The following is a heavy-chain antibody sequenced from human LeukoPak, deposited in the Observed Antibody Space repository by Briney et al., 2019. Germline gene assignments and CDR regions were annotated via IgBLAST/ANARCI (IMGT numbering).Heavy chain of an antibody. J-gene: IGHJ6*02. Sequence: GGSLRLSCAASGFTFNSYAMTWVRQAPGKGLEWVSVIYSGGSTYYADSVKGRFTISRHNSKNTLYLQMNSLRAEDTAVYYCARAGSSGWYGYYGMDVWGQGTTVTVSS. D-gene: IGHD6-19*01. CDR1: GFTFNSYA. CDR3: ARAGSSGWYGYYGMDV. V-gene: IGHV3-53*04. CDR2: IYSGGST.